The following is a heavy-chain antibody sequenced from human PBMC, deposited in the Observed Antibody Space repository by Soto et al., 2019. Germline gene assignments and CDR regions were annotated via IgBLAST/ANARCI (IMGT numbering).Heavy chain of an antibody. CDR3: ARKPAGTVDYYYYGMDV. D-gene: IGHD6-19*01. J-gene: IGHJ6*02. CDR1: GDSVSSNSAV. Sequence: SQTLSLTCAISGDSVSSNSAVWNWIRQSPSRGLEWLGRTYYRSKWYNDYAVSVKSRITINPDTSKNQFSLQLNSVTPEDTAVYYCARKPAGTVDYYYYGMDVWGQGTTVTVSS. V-gene: IGHV6-1*01. CDR2: TYYRSKWYN.